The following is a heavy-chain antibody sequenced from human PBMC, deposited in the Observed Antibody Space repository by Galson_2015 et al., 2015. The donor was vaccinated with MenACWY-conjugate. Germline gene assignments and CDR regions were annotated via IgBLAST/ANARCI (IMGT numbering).Heavy chain of an antibody. V-gene: IGHV3-21*01. Sequence: SLRLSCAASGFMFSSYSLNWVRQAPGRGLQWVASISSNGNYIYYGDSVEGRFTISRDNAKNSMYLQMNSLTVEDTAVYYCSRVGTIGLDGFDYWGQGTPVTVSS. J-gene: IGHJ4*02. D-gene: IGHD3-3*01. CDR1: GFMFSSYS. CDR2: ISSNGNYI. CDR3: SRVGTIGLDGFDY.